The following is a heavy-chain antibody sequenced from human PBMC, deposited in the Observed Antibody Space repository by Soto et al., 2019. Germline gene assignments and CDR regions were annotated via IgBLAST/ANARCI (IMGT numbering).Heavy chain of an antibody. Sequence: SETMSLTCGVYGGSFSGYDWSWIRQHPGKGLEWIGEINHSGSTNYNPSLKSRVTISVDTSKNQFSLKLSSVTAADTAVYYCARGASSYWFDPWGQVTLVTVS. V-gene: IGHV4-34*01. J-gene: IGHJ5*02. CDR1: GGSFSGYD. CDR2: INHSGST. D-gene: IGHD2-2*01. CDR3: ARGASSYWFDP.